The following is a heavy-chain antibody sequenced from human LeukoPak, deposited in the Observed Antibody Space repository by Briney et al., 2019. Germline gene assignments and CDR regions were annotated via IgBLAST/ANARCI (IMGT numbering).Heavy chain of an antibody. J-gene: IGHJ3*02. CDR3: ARGPLRHYYGSGDDAFDI. V-gene: IGHV4-59*01. CDR2: IYYSGST. D-gene: IGHD3-10*01. CDR1: GGSTSSYY. Sequence: KASETLSLTCTVSGGSTSSYYWSWIRQPRGKGLEWIGYIYYSGSTNYNPSLKSRVTISVDTSKNQFSLKLSSVTAADTAVYYCARGPLRHYYGSGDDAFDIWGQGTMVTVSS.